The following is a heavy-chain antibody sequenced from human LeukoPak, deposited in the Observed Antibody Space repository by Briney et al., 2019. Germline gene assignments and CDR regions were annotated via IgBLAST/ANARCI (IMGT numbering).Heavy chain of an antibody. CDR1: GYTFTGYY. Sequence: ASVKVSCKASGYTFTGYYMHWVRQAPRQGLEWMGWINPNSGGTNYAQKFQGRVTMTRDTSISTAYMELSRLRSDDTAVYYCARVQRRGARITIFGDPPGTAYNWFDPWGQGTLVTVSS. D-gene: IGHD3-3*01. CDR3: ARVQRRGARITIFGDPPGTAYNWFDP. J-gene: IGHJ5*02. CDR2: INPNSGGT. V-gene: IGHV1-2*02.